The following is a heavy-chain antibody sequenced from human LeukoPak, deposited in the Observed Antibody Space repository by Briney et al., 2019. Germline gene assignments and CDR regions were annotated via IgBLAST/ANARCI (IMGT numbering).Heavy chain of an antibody. D-gene: IGHD2-15*01. J-gene: IGHJ4*02. CDR2: IYYSGST. Sequence: PSETLSLTCAVSGYSISSSNWWGWIRQPPGKGLEWIGYIYYSGSTYYNPSLKSRVTISVDTSKNQFSLKLRSVTAADTAVYHCARHWAYCSGGTCYSFDDWGQGTLVTVSS. V-gene: IGHV4-28*01. CDR3: ARHWAYCSGGTCYSFDD. CDR1: GYSISSSNW.